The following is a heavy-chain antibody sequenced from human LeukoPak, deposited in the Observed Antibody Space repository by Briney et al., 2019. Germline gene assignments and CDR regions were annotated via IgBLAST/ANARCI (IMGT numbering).Heavy chain of an antibody. V-gene: IGHV4-59*08. CDR1: GGSISSYY. D-gene: IGHD6-13*01. CDR2: IYYGGST. Sequence: PSETLSLTCTVPGGSISSYYWSWIRQPPGKGLEWIGYIYYGGSTTYNPSLKSRVTISLDTSKKQLSLKMSSVTAADTAVYYCARTESSSWYRTFDYWRQGTLVTVSS. CDR3: ARTESSSWYRTFDY. J-gene: IGHJ4*02.